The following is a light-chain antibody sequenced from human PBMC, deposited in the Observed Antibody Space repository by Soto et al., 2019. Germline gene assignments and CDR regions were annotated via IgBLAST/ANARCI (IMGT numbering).Light chain of an antibody. Sequence: QSALTQPASVSVSPGQSITISCTGANIDIGTSVSWYQQHPGKAPRLMIYEVSNRPSGISNRFSGSKSDNTASLTISGLQAEDEADYYCSSYIANSRIFGGGTQLTVL. CDR1: NIDIGTS. CDR3: SSYIANSRI. V-gene: IGLV2-14*01. J-gene: IGLJ7*01. CDR2: EVS.